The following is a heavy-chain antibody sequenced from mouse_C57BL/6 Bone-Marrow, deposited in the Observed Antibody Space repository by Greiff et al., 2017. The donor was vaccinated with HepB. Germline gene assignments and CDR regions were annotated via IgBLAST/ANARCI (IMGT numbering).Heavy chain of an antibody. D-gene: IGHD1-1*01. V-gene: IGHV1-47*01. J-gene: IGHJ1*03. CDR2: FHPYNDDT. Sequence: VQLVESGAELVKPGASVKMSCKASGYTFTTYPIEWMKQNHGKSLEWIGNFHPYNDDTKYNEKFKGKATLTVEKSSSTVYLELSRLTSDDSAVYYCARSNYYGSSPYWYFDVWGTGTTVTVSS. CDR1: GYTFTTYP. CDR3: ARSNYYGSSPYWYFDV.